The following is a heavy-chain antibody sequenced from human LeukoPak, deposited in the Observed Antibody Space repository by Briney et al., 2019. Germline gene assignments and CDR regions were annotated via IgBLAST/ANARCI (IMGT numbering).Heavy chain of an antibody. CDR1: GGSISSYY. CDR3: ARDGGPCYYYYMDV. CDR2: IYYSGST. D-gene: IGHD2-15*01. V-gene: IGHV4-59*01. J-gene: IGHJ6*03. Sequence: SETLSLTCTVSGGSISSYYWSWIRQPPGKGLEWIGYIYYSGSTNYNPSLKSRVTISVDTSKNQFSLKLSSVTAADTAVYYCARDGGPCYYYYMDVWGKGTTVTVSS.